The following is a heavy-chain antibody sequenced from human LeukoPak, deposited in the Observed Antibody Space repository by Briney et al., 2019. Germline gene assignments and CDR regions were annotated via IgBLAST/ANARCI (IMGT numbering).Heavy chain of an antibody. Sequence: GGSLRLSCTASGFAFGGYAMSWVRQAPGKGLEWVSSISGGSEDTYYAGSVKGRFTISRDNSRNTLYLQMNSLRAEDTAVYYCAKDGYSGYGPVGAFDIWGQGTMVTVSS. J-gene: IGHJ3*02. CDR3: AKDGYSGYGPVGAFDI. CDR2: ISGGSEDT. V-gene: IGHV3-23*01. D-gene: IGHD5-12*01. CDR1: GFAFGGYA.